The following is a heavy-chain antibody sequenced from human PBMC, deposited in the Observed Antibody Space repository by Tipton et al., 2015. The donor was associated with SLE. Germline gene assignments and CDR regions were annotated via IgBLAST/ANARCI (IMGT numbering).Heavy chain of an antibody. CDR3: ARGRDIVATIRFGY. D-gene: IGHD5-12*01. J-gene: IGHJ4*02. CDR2: INHSGST. Sequence: TLSLTCAVYGGSFSGYYWSWIRQPPGKGLEWVGEINHSGSTNYNPSLKSRVTISVDTSKNQFSLKLSSVTAADTAVYYCARGRDIVATIRFGYWGQGTLVTVSS. V-gene: IGHV4-34*01. CDR1: GGSFSGYY.